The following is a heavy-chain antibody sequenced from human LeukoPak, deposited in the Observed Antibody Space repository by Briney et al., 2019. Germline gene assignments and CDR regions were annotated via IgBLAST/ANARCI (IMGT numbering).Heavy chain of an antibody. CDR3: ARGAGGYPIDY. V-gene: IGHV4-59*08. CDR2: IYYSGST. D-gene: IGHD5-12*01. Sequence: SETLSLTCTVSGGSISSYYWSWIRQPPGKGLEWIGYIYYSGSTNYNPSLKSRVTMSLDTSKNQVSLKLTSVTAADTAVYYCARGAGGYPIDYWGQGTLVTVSS. CDR1: GGSISSYY. J-gene: IGHJ4*02.